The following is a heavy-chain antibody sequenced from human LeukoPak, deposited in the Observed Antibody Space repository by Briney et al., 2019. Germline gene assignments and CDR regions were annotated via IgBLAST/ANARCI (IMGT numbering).Heavy chain of an antibody. J-gene: IGHJ2*01. CDR1: GDSISSEGYY. Sequence: SETLSLTCTVSGDSISSEGYYWTWIRQPAGKGLEWIGRIHTTGSTTYNPSLKSQVTISIDTSKNQFFLKLSSVTAADTAVYYCTRGPGYCTNGVCWYFALWGRGTLVTVSS. CDR2: IHTTGST. CDR3: TRGPGYCTNGVCWYFAL. D-gene: IGHD2-8*01. V-gene: IGHV4-61*02.